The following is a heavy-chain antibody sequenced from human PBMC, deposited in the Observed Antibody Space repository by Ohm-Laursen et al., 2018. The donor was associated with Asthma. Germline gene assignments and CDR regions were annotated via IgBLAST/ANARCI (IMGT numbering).Heavy chain of an antibody. V-gene: IGHV4-30-4*01. D-gene: IGHD3-10*01. CDR2: IYYSGST. Sequence: TLSLTCTVSGGSISSGDYYWSWIRQPPGKGLEWIGYIYYSGSTYYNPSLKSRVTISVDTSKNQFSLKLSSVTAADTAVYYCARVSMVQGVYPWGQGTLVTVSS. CDR3: ARVSMVQGVYP. CDR1: GGSISSGDYY. J-gene: IGHJ5*02.